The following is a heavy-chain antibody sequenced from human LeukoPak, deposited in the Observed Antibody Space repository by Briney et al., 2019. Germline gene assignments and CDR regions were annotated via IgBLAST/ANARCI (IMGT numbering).Heavy chain of an antibody. CDR1: GFTFSSYW. V-gene: IGHV3-7*01. D-gene: IGHD3-22*01. Sequence: PGGSLRLSCAASGFTFSSYWMSWVRQAPGKGLEWVANIKQDGSEKYYVDSVKGRFTISRDNAKNSLYLQMNSLRAEDTAVYYCARERDYYDSSGDAFDIWGQGTMVTVSS. CDR3: ARERDYYDSSGDAFDI. CDR2: IKQDGSEK. J-gene: IGHJ3*02.